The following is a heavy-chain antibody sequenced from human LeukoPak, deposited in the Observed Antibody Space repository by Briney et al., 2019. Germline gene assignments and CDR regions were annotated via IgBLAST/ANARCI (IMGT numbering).Heavy chain of an antibody. CDR3: ARTLARPYGSGSYNDY. V-gene: IGHV3-21*01. J-gene: IGHJ4*02. CDR2: ISSSSSYI. D-gene: IGHD3-10*01. Sequence: GGSLRLSCAASGFTFSSYSMNWVRQAPGKGLEWVSSISSSSSYIYYADSVKGRFTISRDNAKNSLYLQMNSLRAEDTAVYYCARTLARPYGSGSYNDYWGQGTLVTVSS. CDR1: GFTFSSYS.